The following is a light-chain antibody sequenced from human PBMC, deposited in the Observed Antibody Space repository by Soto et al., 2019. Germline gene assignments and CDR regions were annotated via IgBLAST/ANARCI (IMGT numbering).Light chain of an antibody. CDR1: SSVVGNYNS. CDR2: EVS. J-gene: IGLJ1*01. Sequence: QSVLTQPASVSGSPGQSITISCTGTSSVVGNYNSVSWYQQHPGKAPKLMIYEVSKRPSGVSNHFSGSKSGNMASLTISGLQAEDEADYYCCSYAGSSTFVFGTGTKVTVL. CDR3: CSYAGSSTFV. V-gene: IGLV2-23*02.